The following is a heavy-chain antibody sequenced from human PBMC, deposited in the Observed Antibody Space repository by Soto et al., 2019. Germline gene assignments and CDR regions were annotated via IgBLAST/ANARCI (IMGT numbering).Heavy chain of an antibody. V-gene: IGHV3-33*01. J-gene: IGHJ4*02. CDR2: IWTDGSNK. CDR3: ASDYGDYALGY. CDR1: GFTFSSYG. Sequence: QVQLVESGGGVVQPGGSLRLSCAASGFTFSSYGTHWVRQAPGKGLEWVAVIWTDGSNKYYAESVKGRFTISRDNSKNTLYLQMNSLRAEDRAVYYCASDYGDYALGYWGQGTLVTVSS. D-gene: IGHD4-17*01.